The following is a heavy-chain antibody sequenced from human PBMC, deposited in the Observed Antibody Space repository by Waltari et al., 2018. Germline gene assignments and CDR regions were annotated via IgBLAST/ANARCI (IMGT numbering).Heavy chain of an antibody. CDR3: ARVRSTSCSDY. CDR1: GYSISSGYY. V-gene: IGHV4-38-2*02. Sequence: QVQLQESGPGLVKPSATLSLTCTVSGYSISSGYYWGWIRQPPGKGLEWIGSIYHSGSTYYNPSLKSRVTISVDTSKNQFSLKLSSVTAADTAVYYCARVRSTSCSDYWGQGTLVTVSS. D-gene: IGHD2-2*01. J-gene: IGHJ4*02. CDR2: IYHSGST.